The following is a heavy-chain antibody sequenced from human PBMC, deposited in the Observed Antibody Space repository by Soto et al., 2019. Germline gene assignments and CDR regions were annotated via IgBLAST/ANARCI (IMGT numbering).Heavy chain of an antibody. Sequence: QVQLQESGPGLVKPSETLSLTCTVSGGSVSSGSYYWSWIRQPPGKGLEWVGYIYDSGSTNYNPSLRSRVTISVDTSKNQFSLKLSSVTAADTAVYYCARVERYFDWLLDFNWFDPWGQGTLVTVSS. V-gene: IGHV4-61*01. J-gene: IGHJ5*02. CDR3: ARVERYFDWLLDFNWFDP. D-gene: IGHD3-9*01. CDR2: IYDSGST. CDR1: GGSVSSGSYY.